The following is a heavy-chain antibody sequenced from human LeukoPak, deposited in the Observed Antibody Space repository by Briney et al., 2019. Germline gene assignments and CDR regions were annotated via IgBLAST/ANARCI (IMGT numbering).Heavy chain of an antibody. CDR1: EFTFSNYA. J-gene: IGHJ3*01. Sequence: PGGSLRLSWAASEFTFSNYAMNWVRQAPGKGLEWVSSISGSGGSTYYADSVKGRFTISRDNSKNTLYLQMNSLRAEGTAVYYCAKDVATVSTRGAFDVWGQGTMVTVSS. D-gene: IGHD4-11*01. CDR2: ISGSGGST. CDR3: AKDVATVSTRGAFDV. V-gene: IGHV3-23*01.